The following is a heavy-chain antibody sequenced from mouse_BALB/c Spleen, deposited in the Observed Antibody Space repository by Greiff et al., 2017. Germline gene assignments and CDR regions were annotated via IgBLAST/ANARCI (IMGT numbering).Heavy chain of an antibody. Sequence: QVQLKESGPGILQPSQTLSLTCSFSGFSLSTSGMGVSWIRQPSGKGLEWLAHIYWDDDKRYNPSLKSRLTISKDTSRNQVFLKITSVDTADTATYYCARRRGALDYWGQGTTLTVSS. V-gene: IGHV8-12*01. CDR2: IYWDDDK. CDR3: ARRRGALDY. J-gene: IGHJ2*01. CDR1: GFSLSTSGMG.